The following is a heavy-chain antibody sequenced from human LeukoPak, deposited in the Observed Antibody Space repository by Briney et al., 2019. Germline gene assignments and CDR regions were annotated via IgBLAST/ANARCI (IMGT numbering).Heavy chain of an antibody. Sequence: ASVKVSCKASGGTFSSYAISWVRQAPGQGLEWMGRIIPILGIANYAQKFQGRVTITADESTSTAYMELSSLRSEDTAVYYCARAVTTFDYYYYYYMDVWGKGTTVTVSS. CDR3: ARAVTTFDYYYYYYMDV. J-gene: IGHJ6*03. CDR1: GGTFSSYA. D-gene: IGHD4-17*01. CDR2: IIPILGIA. V-gene: IGHV1-69*04.